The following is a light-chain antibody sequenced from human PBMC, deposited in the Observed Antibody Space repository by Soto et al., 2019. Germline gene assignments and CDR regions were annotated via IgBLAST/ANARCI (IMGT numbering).Light chain of an antibody. Sequence: QLVLTQSPYASASLGASVKLTCTLSSGHSSYAIAWHQQQPEKGPRYLMKLNSDGSHSKGDGIPDRFSGSSSGAERYLTISSLQSEDEADYYCQTWGTGIRVFGTGTKVTVL. CDR3: QTWGTGIRV. CDR1: SGHSSYA. CDR2: LNSDGSH. J-gene: IGLJ1*01. V-gene: IGLV4-69*01.